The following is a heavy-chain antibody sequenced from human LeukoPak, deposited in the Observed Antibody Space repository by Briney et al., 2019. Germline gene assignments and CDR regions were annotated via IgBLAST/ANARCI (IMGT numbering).Heavy chain of an antibody. CDR3: ARSPAAAYYFDY. CDR1: GFSFSSFG. CDR2: IRYDGTNK. V-gene: IGHV3-30*02. Sequence: GGSLRLSCAASGFSFSSFGIHWVRQPPGEGLEWVAFIRYDGTNKYYADSVKGRFTISRDNSKNTLYLQMNSLRAEDTAVYYCARSPAAAYYFDYWGQGTLVTVSS. J-gene: IGHJ4*02. D-gene: IGHD6-25*01.